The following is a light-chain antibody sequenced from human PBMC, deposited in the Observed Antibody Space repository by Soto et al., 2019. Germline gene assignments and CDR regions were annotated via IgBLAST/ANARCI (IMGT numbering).Light chain of an antibody. Sequence: DIQLTQSPSFLSASVGDRVTITCRASQGISSYLAWYQQKPGKAPKILIYAASTLQSGVPSRFSGSGSGTEFTLTISSLQPEDFAPYYCQQINSYPRTFGPGTKVDIK. J-gene: IGKJ3*01. CDR2: AAS. CDR3: QQINSYPRT. CDR1: QGISSY. V-gene: IGKV1-9*01.